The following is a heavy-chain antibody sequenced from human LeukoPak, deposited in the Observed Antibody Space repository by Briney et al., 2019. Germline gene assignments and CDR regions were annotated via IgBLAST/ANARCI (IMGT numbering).Heavy chain of an antibody. J-gene: IGHJ4*02. D-gene: IGHD3-3*01. CDR3: AIYDFWSGYSDY. CDR1: GFTFSSYS. CDR2: ISSSSSYI. V-gene: IGHV3-21*01. Sequence: GGSLRLSCAASGFTFSSYSMNWVRQAPGKGLGWVSSISSSSSYIYYADSVKGRFTISRDNAKNSLYLQMNSLRAEDTAVYYCAIYDFWSGYSDYWGQGTLVTVSS.